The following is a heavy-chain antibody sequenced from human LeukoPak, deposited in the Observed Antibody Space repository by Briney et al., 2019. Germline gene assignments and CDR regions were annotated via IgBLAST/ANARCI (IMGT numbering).Heavy chain of an antibody. V-gene: IGHV3-7*01. Sequence: PGGPLRLSCAASGFTFSSYWMSWVRQAPGKGLEWVANIKQDGSEKYYVDSVKGRFTISRDNAKNSLYLQMNSLRAEDTAVYYCARDLEPDAFDIWGQGTMVTVSS. CDR3: ARDLEPDAFDI. CDR1: GFTFSSYW. D-gene: IGHD1-1*01. J-gene: IGHJ3*02. CDR2: IKQDGSEK.